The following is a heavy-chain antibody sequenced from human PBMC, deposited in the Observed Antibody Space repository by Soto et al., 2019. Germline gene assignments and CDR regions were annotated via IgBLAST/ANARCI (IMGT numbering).Heavy chain of an antibody. J-gene: IGHJ6*02. CDR3: ARDGSTPQSMDV. V-gene: IGHV4-34*01. CDR2: INHSGST. Sequence: PSETLSLTCAVYGGSFSGYYWTWIRQPPGTGLEWIGEINHSGSTNYNPSLKSRVTISVDTSKNQFSLKLSSVTAADTAVYYCARDGSTPQSMDVWGQGTTVTVSS. CDR1: GGSFSGYY. D-gene: IGHD4-4*01.